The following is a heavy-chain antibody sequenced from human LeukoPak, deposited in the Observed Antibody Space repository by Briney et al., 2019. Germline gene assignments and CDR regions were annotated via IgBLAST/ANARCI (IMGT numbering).Heavy chain of an antibody. D-gene: IGHD2-8*02. CDR3: AKVDGTGNSVFDY. V-gene: IGHV3-74*01. Sequence: GGSLRLSCSASEFIFNNYWMHWVRQAPGKGLVWISRVSPDGRSTNYADSMKGRFTISRDNAKNTLYLQMNSLSAEDTAIYYCAKVDGTGNSVFDYWGQGTLVPVSS. CDR2: VSPDGRST. CDR1: EFIFNNYW. J-gene: IGHJ4*02.